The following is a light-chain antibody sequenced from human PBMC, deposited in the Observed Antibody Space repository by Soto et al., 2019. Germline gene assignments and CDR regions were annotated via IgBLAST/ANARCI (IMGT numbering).Light chain of an antibody. Sequence: QSALTQPASVSGSPGQSITISCTGTSSDVGDYNYVSWYQQHPGKAPKLMIYDVSHRPSGVSNRFSGSKSGNTASLTISGLQAEDEADYYCSSYTSSSTLDVIFGGGTQLTVL. CDR3: SSYTSSSTLDVI. V-gene: IGLV2-14*01. J-gene: IGLJ2*01. CDR1: SSDVGDYNY. CDR2: DVS.